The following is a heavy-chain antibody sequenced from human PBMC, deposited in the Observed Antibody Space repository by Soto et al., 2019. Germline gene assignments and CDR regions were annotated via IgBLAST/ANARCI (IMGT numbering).Heavy chain of an antibody. CDR1: GDSINSDKYY. V-gene: IGHV4-39*07. CDR3: ARGSSHMAFLDYIPPGLAESFQYYFDD. J-gene: IGHJ4*02. D-gene: IGHD3-3*02. CDR2: IYYRGTT. Sequence: SETLSLTCSVSGDSINSDKYYWGWIRQPPGKGLEWIGSIYYRGTTYYNPSLQTRVTMSFDTSKSQFSLRLLAVTAADTAVYYCARGSSHMAFLDYIPPGLAESFQYYFDDWGQGNLVTVAS.